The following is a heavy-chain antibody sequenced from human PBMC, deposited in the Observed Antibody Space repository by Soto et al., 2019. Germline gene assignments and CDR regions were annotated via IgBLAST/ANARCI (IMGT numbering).Heavy chain of an antibody. CDR2: IFYTGTT. J-gene: IGHJ5*02. CDR3: ARLVVVAPVANA. V-gene: IGHV4-39*02. Sequence: PSETLSLTCTVSGGSISYNSYYWGWIRQPPGKGLEWVGGIFYTGTTYYSPSLKDRVTISVDTSKNSFSLNLTSVTAADTAVYFCARLVVVAPVANAWGQGTLVTVSS. CDR1: GGSISYNSYY. D-gene: IGHD2-2*01.